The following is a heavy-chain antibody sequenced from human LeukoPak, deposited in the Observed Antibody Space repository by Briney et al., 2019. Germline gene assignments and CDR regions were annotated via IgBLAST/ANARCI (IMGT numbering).Heavy chain of an antibody. V-gene: IGHV1-18*01. J-gene: IGHJ4*02. CDR3: ARRKGAYCGGDCYSGFDY. CDR1: GYTFTRYG. CDR2: ISAYNGNT. Sequence: ASVKVCCKASGYTFTRYGISWVRQAPGQGLEWMGWISAYNGNTNYAQKLQGRVTMTTDTSTSTAYMELRSLRSDDTAVYYCARRKGAYCGGDCYSGFDYWGQGTLVTVSS. D-gene: IGHD2-21*02.